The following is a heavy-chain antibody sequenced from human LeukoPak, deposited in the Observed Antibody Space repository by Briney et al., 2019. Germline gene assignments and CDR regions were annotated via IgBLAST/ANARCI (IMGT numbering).Heavy chain of an antibody. Sequence: PSETLSLTCTVSGGSISSYYWSWIRQPPGKGLEWIGYIYYSGSTNYNPSLKSRVTISVDTSKNQFSLKLSSVTAADTAVYYCARGYCSSTRCYRWFDPWGQGTLVTVSS. V-gene: IGHV4-59*01. CDR3: ARGYCSSTRCYRWFDP. J-gene: IGHJ5*02. CDR1: GGSISSYY. D-gene: IGHD2-2*02. CDR2: IYYSGST.